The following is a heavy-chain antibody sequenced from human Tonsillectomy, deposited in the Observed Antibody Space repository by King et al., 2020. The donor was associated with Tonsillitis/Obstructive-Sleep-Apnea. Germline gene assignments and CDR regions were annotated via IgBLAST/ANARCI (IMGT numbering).Heavy chain of an antibody. CDR1: GFALSNARMG. D-gene: IGHD2-21*01. V-gene: IGHV2-26*01. Sequence: TLKESGPVLVKPTETLTLTCTVSGFALSNARMGVSWIRQPPGKALEWLAHIFSNDEKSYSTSLKSRLTISKDTSKSQVVLTMTNMDPVDTATYYSALLHIYYYYMDVWGKGTTVTVSS. CDR3: ALLHIYYYYMDV. CDR2: IFSNDEK. J-gene: IGHJ6*03.